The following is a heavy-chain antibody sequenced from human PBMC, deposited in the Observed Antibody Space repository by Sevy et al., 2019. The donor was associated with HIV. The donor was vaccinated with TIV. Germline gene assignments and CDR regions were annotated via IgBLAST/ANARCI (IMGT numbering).Heavy chain of an antibody. Sequence: GGSLRLSCAASGFTSNNFWLHWVRQAPGKGLVWVSRINSDGESTGYADFVKGRLTISRDNAKNTAYLQMNSLGADDTAIYYCARGTRGVVDSWGQGTLVTVSS. CDR1: GFTSNNFW. CDR3: ARGTRGVVDS. V-gene: IGHV3-74*01. CDR2: INSDGEST. D-gene: IGHD3-10*01. J-gene: IGHJ4*02.